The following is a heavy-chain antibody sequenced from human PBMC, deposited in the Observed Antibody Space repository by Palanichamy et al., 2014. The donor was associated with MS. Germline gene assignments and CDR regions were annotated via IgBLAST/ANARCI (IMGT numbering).Heavy chain of an antibody. CDR1: GFSLSTSGVG. J-gene: IGHJ4*02. CDR3: AHFISLLRYFDWYVDY. Sequence: QITLKESGPTLVKPTQTLTLTCTFSGFSLSTSGVGVGWIRQPPGKALEWLALIYWDDDKRYSPSLKSRLTITKDTSKNQVVLTMTNMDPVDTATYYCAHFISLLRYFDWYVDYWGQGTLVTVSS. V-gene: IGHV2-5*02. CDR2: IYWDDDK. D-gene: IGHD3-9*01.